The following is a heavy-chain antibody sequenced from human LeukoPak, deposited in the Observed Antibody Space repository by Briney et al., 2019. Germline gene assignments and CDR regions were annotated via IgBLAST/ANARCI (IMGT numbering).Heavy chain of an antibody. J-gene: IGHJ4*02. CDR1: GGSISSGGYY. CDR2: IYYSGST. CDR3: ARMDDSSSWYLLVDY. V-gene: IGHV4-31*03. D-gene: IGHD6-13*01. Sequence: PLSLNCSVSGGSISSGGYYWSWIRQHQGKGLEWIGYIYYSGSTYYNPSLKSRVTISVDTSKNQFSLKLSSVTAADTAVYYCARMDDSSSWYLLVDYWGQGTLVTVSS.